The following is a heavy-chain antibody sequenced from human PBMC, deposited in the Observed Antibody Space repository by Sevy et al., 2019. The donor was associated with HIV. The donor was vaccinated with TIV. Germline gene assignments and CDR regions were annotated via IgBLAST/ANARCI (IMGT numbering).Heavy chain of an antibody. Sequence: GGSLRLSCAASGFTFSYAWMSWVRQSPGKGVEWVGRIKSKADGGTTDYAAPVKGRFTISRDDSKNTLYLQMNSLKIEDTGVYYCSTDPIIVLLVTDGMDVWGQGTTVTVSS. J-gene: IGHJ6*02. CDR3: STDPIIVLLVTDGMDV. V-gene: IGHV3-15*01. D-gene: IGHD2-8*02. CDR2: IKSKADGGTT. CDR1: GFTFSYAW.